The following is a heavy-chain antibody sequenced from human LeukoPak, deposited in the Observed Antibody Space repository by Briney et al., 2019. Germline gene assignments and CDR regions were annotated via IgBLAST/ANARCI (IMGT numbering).Heavy chain of an antibody. CDR2: ISGYNGNT. Sequence: GASVKVSCKASGYTFTSYGISWVRQAPGQGLEWMGWISGYNGNTKYVQKFQGRVTMTTDTSTSTAYMDLRSLRSDDTAVYYCARVDTDSSAYYYYYGMDVWGQGTTVTVSS. D-gene: IGHD3-22*01. CDR3: ARVDTDSSAYYYYYGMDV. J-gene: IGHJ6*02. CDR1: GYTFTSYG. V-gene: IGHV1-18*01.